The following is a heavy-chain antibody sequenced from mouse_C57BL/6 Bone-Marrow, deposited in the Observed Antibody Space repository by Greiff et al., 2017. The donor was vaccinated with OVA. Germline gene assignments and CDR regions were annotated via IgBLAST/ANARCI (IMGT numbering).Heavy chain of an antibody. CDR3: AGSGWRCIGLGGFAY. Sequence: VQLQQSGAELVQPGASVKISCKASGYTFTDYYINWVKQRPGQGLEWIGKIGPGSGSTYYNEKFKGKATLTAAKSSRTAYMQLSSLTSEDDAVYFCAGSGWRCIGLGGFAYWGQGTLVTVSA. J-gene: IGHJ3*01. V-gene: IGHV1-77*01. CDR1: GYTFTDYY. D-gene: IGHD3-1*01. CDR2: IGPGSGST.